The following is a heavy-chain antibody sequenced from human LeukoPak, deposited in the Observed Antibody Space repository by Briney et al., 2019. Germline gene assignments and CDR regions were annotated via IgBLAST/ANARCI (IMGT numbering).Heavy chain of an antibody. D-gene: IGHD3-22*01. V-gene: IGHV3-33*01. Sequence: GGSLRLSCAASGFTFSSQGMDWGREAPGKGLGWVALIWYDGGNKYYADSVKGRFTISRDNSKNTLYLQMNSLRAEDTAVYYCARGYDTSGYYHDYWGQGTLVTVSS. CDR1: GFTFSSQG. CDR3: ARGYDTSGYYHDY. CDR2: IWYDGGNK. J-gene: IGHJ4*02.